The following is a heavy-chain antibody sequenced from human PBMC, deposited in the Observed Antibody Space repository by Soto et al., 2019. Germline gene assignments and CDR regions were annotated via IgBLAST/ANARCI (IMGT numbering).Heavy chain of an antibody. CDR1: GFTVSIKY. D-gene: IGHD3-22*01. V-gene: IGHV3-53*01. CDR2: IHSGGST. CDR3: AREGIDYYDSSGDQIYDMDV. Sequence: PWGSLVVSCAPSGFTVSIKYMGWVRQAPGKGLEWVSVIHSGGSTYYADSVKGRFTISRDNSKNTLYLQMNSLRAEDTAVYYWAREGIDYYDSSGDQIYDMDVWGQGTTVTVSS. J-gene: IGHJ6*01.